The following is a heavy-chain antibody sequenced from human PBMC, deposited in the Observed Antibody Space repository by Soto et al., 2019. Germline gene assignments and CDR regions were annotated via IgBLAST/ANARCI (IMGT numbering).Heavy chain of an antibody. CDR2: INHSGST. D-gene: IGHD1-26*01. J-gene: IGHJ4*02. CDR1: GGSFSGYY. Sequence: SETLSLTCAVYGGSFSGYYWSWIRQPPGKGLEWIGEINHSGSTNYNPSLKSRVTISVDTSKNQFSLKLSSVTAADTAVYYCASLIVGATTFDYWGQGTLVTVSS. CDR3: ASLIVGATTFDY. V-gene: IGHV4-34*01.